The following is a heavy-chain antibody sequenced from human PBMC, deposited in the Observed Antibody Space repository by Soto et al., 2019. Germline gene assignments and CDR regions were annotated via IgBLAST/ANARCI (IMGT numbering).Heavy chain of an antibody. J-gene: IGHJ4*02. CDR1: GFTFSGYG. CDR3: ARRGPGTYFDY. Sequence: SGFTFSGYGMHWVRQAPGKGLEWVAVISYDGGNKYYADSLKGRFTISRDKSKNTLFLQMNSLRAEDTAVYYCARRGPGTYFDYWGQGTLVTVSS. CDR2: ISYDGGNK. D-gene: IGHD6-13*01. V-gene: IGHV3-30*12.